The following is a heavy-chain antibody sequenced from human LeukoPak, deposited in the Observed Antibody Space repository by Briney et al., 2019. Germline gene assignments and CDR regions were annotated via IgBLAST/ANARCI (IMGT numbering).Heavy chain of an antibody. D-gene: IGHD3-22*01. V-gene: IGHV3-48*03. CDR2: ISSSGSTK. Sequence: GGSLRLSCAASGFTFSSYEMNWVRQAPGKGLEWVSYISSSGSTKYYADSVKGRFTISRDNAKNSLYLQMNSLRSEDTAVYYCARDPYDSSGYRTYYFDYWGQGTLVTVSS. CDR1: GFTFSSYE. CDR3: ARDPYDSSGYRTYYFDY. J-gene: IGHJ4*02.